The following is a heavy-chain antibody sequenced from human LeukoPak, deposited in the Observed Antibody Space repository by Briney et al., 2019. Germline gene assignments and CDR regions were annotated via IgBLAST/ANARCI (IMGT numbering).Heavy chain of an antibody. D-gene: IGHD4-17*01. CDR1: GITFSSYA. Sequence: GGSLRLSCAASGITFSSYAMHWVRQAPGKGLEWVAVISYDGSNKYYADSVKGRFTISRDNSKNTLYLQMNSLRAEDTAVYYCARGTEDYGDPLDYWGQGTLVTVSS. CDR3: ARGTEDYGDPLDY. V-gene: IGHV3-30*04. CDR2: ISYDGSNK. J-gene: IGHJ4*02.